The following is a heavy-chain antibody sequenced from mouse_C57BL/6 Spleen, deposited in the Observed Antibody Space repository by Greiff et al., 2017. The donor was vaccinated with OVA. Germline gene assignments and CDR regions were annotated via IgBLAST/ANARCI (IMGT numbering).Heavy chain of an antibody. CDR2: INPSSGYT. CDR1: GYTFTSYT. V-gene: IGHV1-4*01. J-gene: IGHJ2*01. D-gene: IGHD1-1*01. Sequence: VHLVESGAELARPGASVKMSCKASGYTFTSYTMHWVKQRPGQGLEWIGYINPSSGYTKYNQKFKDKATLTADKSSSTAYMQLSSLTSEDSAVYYCASFYYGSSYVDYFDYWGQGTTLTVSS. CDR3: ASFYYGSSYVDYFDY.